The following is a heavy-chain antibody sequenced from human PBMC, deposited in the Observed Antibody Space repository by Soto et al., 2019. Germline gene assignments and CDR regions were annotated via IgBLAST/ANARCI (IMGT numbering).Heavy chain of an antibody. CDR3: ARGYVTMVRGVMCLGTDYGMDV. J-gene: IGHJ6*02. D-gene: IGHD3-10*01. CDR1: GYTFTSYG. CDR2: ISAYNGNT. V-gene: IGHV1-18*01. Sequence: QVQLVQSGAEVKKPGASVKVSCKASGYTFTSYGISWVRQAPGQGLEWMGWISAYNGNTNYAQKLQGRVTMTTDTSTSTAYMELRSLRCDDTALDYCARGYVTMVRGVMCLGTDYGMDVWGQGTTVTASS.